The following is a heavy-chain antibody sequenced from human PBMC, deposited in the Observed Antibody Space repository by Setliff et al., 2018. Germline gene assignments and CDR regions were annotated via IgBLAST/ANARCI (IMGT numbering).Heavy chain of an antibody. J-gene: IGHJ4*02. CDR1: GYSFTSYW. CDR2: IYPGDSDT. D-gene: IGHD3-22*01. CDR3: ARRRSYYYDSSGYPEDYFDY. V-gene: IGHV5-51*01. Sequence: GESLKISCKGSGYSFTSYWIGWVRQMPGKGLEWMGIIYPGDSDTRYSPSFQGQVTISADKSISTAYLQWSSLKTSDTAMYYCARRRSYYYDSSGYPEDYFDYWGQGTLVTVSS.